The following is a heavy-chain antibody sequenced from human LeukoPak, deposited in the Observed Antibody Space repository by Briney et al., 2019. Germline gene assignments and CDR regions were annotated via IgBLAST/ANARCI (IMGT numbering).Heavy chain of an antibody. V-gene: IGHV4-59*01. J-gene: IGHJ4*02. D-gene: IGHD3-10*01. CDR3: ARSGYYGSGSYSMGY. CDR2: IYYSGST. CDR1: GGSISSYY. Sequence: SETLSLTCTVSGGSISSYYWSWIRQPPGKGLEWIGYIYYSGSTNYNPSLKSRVTISVDTSKNQFSLKMTSVTAADTAVYYCARSGYYGSGSYSMGYWGQGTLVTVSS.